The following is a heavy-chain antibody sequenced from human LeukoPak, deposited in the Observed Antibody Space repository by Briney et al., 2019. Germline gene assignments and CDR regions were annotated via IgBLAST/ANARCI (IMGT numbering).Heavy chain of an antibody. CDR3: ARAPSIGVVPFWFDS. CDR2: IIPILGIA. CDR1: GGTFSSYA. V-gene: IGHV1-69*04. D-gene: IGHD2-2*01. J-gene: IGHJ5*01. Sequence: SVKVSCKASGGTFSSYAISWVRQAPGQGLEWMGRIIPILGIANYAQKFQGRVTITADKSTSTAYMELSSLRSEDTAVYYCARAPSIGVVPFWFDSWGQGTLVTVSS.